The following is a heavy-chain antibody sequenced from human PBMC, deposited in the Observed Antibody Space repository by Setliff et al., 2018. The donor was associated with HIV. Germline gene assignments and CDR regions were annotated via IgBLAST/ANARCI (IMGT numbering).Heavy chain of an antibody. CDR1: GYTFTSYG. V-gene: IGHV1-18*01. J-gene: IGHJ4*02. Sequence: ASVKVSCKASGYTFTSYGISWVRQAPGQGLEWMGWISVFNGDTTYAQNLQGRFTMTSDTSTTTAYMESRNLRSDDTAVYYCARDGEIGPDFWGQGTLVTVSS. D-gene: IGHD3-3*01. CDR2: ISVFNGDT. CDR3: ARDGEIGPDF.